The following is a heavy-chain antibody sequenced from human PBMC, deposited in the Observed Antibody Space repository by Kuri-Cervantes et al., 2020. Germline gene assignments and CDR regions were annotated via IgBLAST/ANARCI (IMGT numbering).Heavy chain of an antibody. CDR3: AKDLSSNWYGYFDL. D-gene: IGHD6-13*01. CDR1: GFTFSSYG. J-gene: IGHJ2*01. Sequence: GESLKISFAASGFTFSSYGMHWVRQAPGKGLEWVAVIWYDGSNKYYADSVKGRFTISRDNSKNTLYLQLNSLRDEGTALYYCAKDLSSNWYGYFDLWGRGILVTVSS. CDR2: IWYDGSNK. V-gene: IGHV3-30*02.